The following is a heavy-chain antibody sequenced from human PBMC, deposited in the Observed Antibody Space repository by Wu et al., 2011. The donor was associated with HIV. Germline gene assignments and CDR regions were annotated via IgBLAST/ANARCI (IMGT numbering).Heavy chain of an antibody. CDR2: VNPVSGSA. D-gene: IGHD2-15*01. V-gene: IGHV1-69*15. Sequence: QVQLVQSGAEVKKPGSSMQVSCKASGGTFSRYGISWVRQVPGQGLEWMGRVNPVSGSANFAQKFQGRITITADDSTSTAYMELSSLRSEDTAVYYCARDSGWPLGFFDYWAREPWSPSPQ. CDR3: ARDSGWPLGFFDY. J-gene: IGHJ4*02. CDR1: GGTFSRYG.